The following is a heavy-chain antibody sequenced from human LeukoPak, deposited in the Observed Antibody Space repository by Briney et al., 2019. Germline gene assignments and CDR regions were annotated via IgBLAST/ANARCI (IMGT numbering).Heavy chain of an antibody. J-gene: IGHJ5*02. V-gene: IGHV4-59*08. CDR3: ARHWGYSARWFDP. CDR2: IYYSGST. D-gene: IGHD3-16*01. CDR1: VGSISSYY. Sequence: SETLSLTCTVSVGSISSYYGSWIRQPPGKGLEWIGYIYYSGSTNYNPSLKSRVTISVDTSKNQFSLKLSSVTAADTAVYYCARHWGYSARWFDPWGQGTLVTVSS.